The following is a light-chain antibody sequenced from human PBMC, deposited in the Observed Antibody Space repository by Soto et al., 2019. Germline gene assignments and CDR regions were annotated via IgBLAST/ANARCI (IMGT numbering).Light chain of an antibody. CDR1: SSDVGGYGY. J-gene: IGLJ3*02. Sequence: QSALTQPASVAGSPGQSSTISCTGTSSDVGGYGYVSWYQQHTGKTPKLMIYDVTNRPSGVSSRFSGSKSGNTASLAISGLQAEDEADYYCASYTTSSNWGFGGRTQRTVL. CDR2: DVT. V-gene: IGLV2-14*03. CDR3: ASYTTSSNWG.